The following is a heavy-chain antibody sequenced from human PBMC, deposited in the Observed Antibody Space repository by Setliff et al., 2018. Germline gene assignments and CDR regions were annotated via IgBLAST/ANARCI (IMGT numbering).Heavy chain of an antibody. CDR1: GYTFTNYW. D-gene: IGHD2-15*01. CDR2: IHPADYDT. Sequence: GESLKISCKGSGYTFTNYWIGWVRQMPGKGLEWMGIIHPADYDTRYSPSFQGQVTISADKSISTAYVQWRSLRASDTAMYYCARVGTAGGYYFDFWGQGALVTVSS. V-gene: IGHV5-51*01. CDR3: ARVGTAGGYYFDF. J-gene: IGHJ4*02.